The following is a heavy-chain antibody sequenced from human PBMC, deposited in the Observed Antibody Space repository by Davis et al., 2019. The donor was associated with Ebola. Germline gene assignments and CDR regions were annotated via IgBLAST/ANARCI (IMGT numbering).Heavy chain of an antibody. CDR1: GFTFSSYA. CDR2: IKHDGSEK. J-gene: IGHJ4*02. CDR3: ARGISA. Sequence: GESLKISCAASGFTFSSYAMSWVRQAPGKGLEWVANIKHDGSEKYYVDSVKGRFTISRDNAKNSLYLQMNSLRAEDTAVYYCARGISAWGQGTLVTVSS. V-gene: IGHV3-7*03.